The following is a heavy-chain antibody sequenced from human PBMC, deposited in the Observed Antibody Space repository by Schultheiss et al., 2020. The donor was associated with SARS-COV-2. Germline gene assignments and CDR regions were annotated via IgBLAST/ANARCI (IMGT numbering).Heavy chain of an antibody. J-gene: IGHJ5*02. Sequence: SETLSLTCAVYGESFSGYYWSWIRQPPGKGLEWIGEINHSGGTNYNPSLKSRVTISADTSKNQFSLKLNSVTAADTAVYYCASGAWTRRAVWFDPWGQGTLVTVSS. CDR3: ASGAWTRRAVWFDP. V-gene: IGHV4-34*01. CDR2: INHSGGT. D-gene: IGHD1-1*01. CDR1: GESFSGYY.